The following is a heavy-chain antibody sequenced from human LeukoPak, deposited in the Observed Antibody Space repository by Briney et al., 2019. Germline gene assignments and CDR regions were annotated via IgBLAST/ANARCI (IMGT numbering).Heavy chain of an antibody. CDR1: GASMDSYY. J-gene: IGHJ6*02. D-gene: IGHD5-12*01. CDR3: GRGFGSGYDFPTYFYGMDL. Sequence: SETLSLTCTVSGASMDSYYWSWIRQPPGKGLEWIGYIYSSGSTNYNPSLKSRVTISVDTSKNQFSLKVSSVTAADTAVYYCGRGFGSGYDFPTYFYGMDLWGQGTTVTVSS. V-gene: IGHV4-59*01. CDR2: IYSSGST.